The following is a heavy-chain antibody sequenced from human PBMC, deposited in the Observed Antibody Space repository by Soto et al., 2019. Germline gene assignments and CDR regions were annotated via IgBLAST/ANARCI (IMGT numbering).Heavy chain of an antibody. CDR2: IYPGDSDT. D-gene: IGHD1-26*01. CDR1: GYSFTSYW. Sequence: GESLKISCKGSGYSFTSYWNGWVRQMPGKGLEWMGIIYPGDSDTRYSPSFQGQVTISADKSISTAYLQWSSLKASDTAMYYCARLRAGRYSGSYFDYWGQGTLVTVSS. V-gene: IGHV5-51*01. J-gene: IGHJ4*02. CDR3: ARLRAGRYSGSYFDY.